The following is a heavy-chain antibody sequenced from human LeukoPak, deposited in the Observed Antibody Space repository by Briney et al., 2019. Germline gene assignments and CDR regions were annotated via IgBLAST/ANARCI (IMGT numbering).Heavy chain of an antibody. CDR3: TKGSGYETSDY. CDR1: GFFFSNYY. J-gene: IGHJ4*02. D-gene: IGHD5-12*01. Sequence: GGSLRLSCGASGFFFSNYYMRWVCDGPGEGLESVAVISRDGSSKYYADSVKGRFTISRDNSKSTLYLQMNSLRADDTAVYYCTKGSGYETSDYGGQGTLVTVSS. V-gene: IGHV3-30*18. CDR2: ISRDGSSK.